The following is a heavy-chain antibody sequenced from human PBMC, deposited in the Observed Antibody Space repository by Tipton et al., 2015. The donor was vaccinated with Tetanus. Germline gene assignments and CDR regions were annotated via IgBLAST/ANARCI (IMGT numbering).Heavy chain of an antibody. CDR3: ARNGGGLLVDY. D-gene: IGHD1-26*01. CDR2: IYYSGST. V-gene: IGHV4-59*01. CDR1: GGSISSYY. J-gene: IGHJ4*02. Sequence: TLSLTCTVSGGSISSYYWSWIRQPPGKGLEWIGYIYYSGSTNYNPSLKSRVTISVDTSKNQFSLKLSPVTAADTAVYYCARNGGGLLVDYWGQGTLVTVSS.